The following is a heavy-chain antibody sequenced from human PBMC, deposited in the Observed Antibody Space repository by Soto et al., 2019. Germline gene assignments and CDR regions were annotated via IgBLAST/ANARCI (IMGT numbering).Heavy chain of an antibody. CDR2: IYYSGST. V-gene: IGHV4-59*01. CDR3: ARDPLINCNYAGMDV. D-gene: IGHD1-1*01. Sequence: GKGLEWIGYIYYSGSTNYNPSLKSRVTISVDTSKNQFSLKLSSVTAADTAVYYCARDPLINCNYAGMDVWGQGTTVIVSS. J-gene: IGHJ6*02.